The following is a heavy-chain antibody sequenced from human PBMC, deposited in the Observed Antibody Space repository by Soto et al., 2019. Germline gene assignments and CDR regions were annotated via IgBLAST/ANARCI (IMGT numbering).Heavy chain of an antibody. CDR2: INSGSSST. J-gene: IGHJ5*02. CDR1: GFTFTSYW. Sequence: GGSLRLSCAASGFTFTSYWMHWVRQAPGKGLVWVSRINSGSSSTNYADSVKGRFTISRDNAKNSLYLQMNGLRAEDTAVYYCARDELGYCSGGSCYSGWFDPWGQGTLVTVSS. V-gene: IGHV3-74*01. D-gene: IGHD2-15*01. CDR3: ARDELGYCSGGSCYSGWFDP.